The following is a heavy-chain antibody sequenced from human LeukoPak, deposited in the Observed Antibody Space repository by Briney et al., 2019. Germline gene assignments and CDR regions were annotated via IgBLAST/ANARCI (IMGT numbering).Heavy chain of an antibody. CDR2: IDQDGSDK. CDR1: GFTLSDFW. CDR3: ARLAQQRFNSDWYPDY. D-gene: IGHD3-9*01. J-gene: IGHJ4*02. Sequence: PGGSLRLSCAASGFTLSDFWMSWVRQAPGKGLEWVANIDQDGSDKNYVGSVKGRFTISRDDAKNSLFLQMNSLRAEDTAVYYCARLAQQRFNSDWYPDYWGQGTLVTVSS. V-gene: IGHV3-7*01.